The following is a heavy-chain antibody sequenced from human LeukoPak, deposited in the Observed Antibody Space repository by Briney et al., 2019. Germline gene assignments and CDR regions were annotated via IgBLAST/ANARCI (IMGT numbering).Heavy chain of an antibody. CDR3: ARDVRGPHDF. V-gene: IGHV3-30-3*01. J-gene: IGHJ4*02. CDR1: GFTFRSHA. Sequence: GGSLRLSCVASGFTFRSHAMHWVRQAPGKGLEWVIVISSDGTNKYYADSVKGRFTVSRDNAKNTLYLQMNSLRAEDTAVYRCARDVRGPHDFWGQGTLVTVSS. CDR2: ISSDGTNK. D-gene: IGHD2/OR15-2a*01.